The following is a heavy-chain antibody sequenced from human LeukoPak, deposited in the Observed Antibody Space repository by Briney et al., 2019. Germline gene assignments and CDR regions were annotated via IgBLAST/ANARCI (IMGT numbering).Heavy chain of an antibody. J-gene: IGHJ4*02. CDR1: GGSISSGDYY. Sequence: SETLSLTCTVSGGSISSGDYYWSWIRQPPGKGLEWIGYIYYSGSTYYNPSLKSRVTISVDTSKNQFSLKLSSVTAADTAVYYCARHSSLRFLEWLLDYWGQGTLVTVSS. V-gene: IGHV4-30-4*01. CDR3: ARHSSLRFLEWLLDY. D-gene: IGHD3-3*01. CDR2: IYYSGST.